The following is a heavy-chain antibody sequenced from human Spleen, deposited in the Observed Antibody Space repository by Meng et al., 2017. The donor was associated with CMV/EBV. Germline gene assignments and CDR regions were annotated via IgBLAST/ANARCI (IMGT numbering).Heavy chain of an antibody. CDR3: ARGSSSYYDFWSGNWYFDL. CDR2: ISYDGSNK. J-gene: IGHJ2*01. CDR1: FRYHA. Sequence: FRYHAMHWVRQAPGKGLEWVAIISYDGSNKYYADSVKGRFTISRDNSKNTLYLQMNSLRAEDTAVYYCARGSSSYYDFWSGNWYFDLWGRGTLVTVSS. V-gene: IGHV3-30-3*01. D-gene: IGHD3-3*01.